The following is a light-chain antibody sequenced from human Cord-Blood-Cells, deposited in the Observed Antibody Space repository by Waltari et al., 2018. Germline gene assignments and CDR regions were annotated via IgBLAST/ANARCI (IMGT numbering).Light chain of an antibody. V-gene: IGKV1-33*01. CDR1: QDISNY. Sequence: IQMTQSPSSLSASVGDRVTITCQASQDISNYLNWYQQKPGKAPKLLIYDASNLETGVPSRFSGSGSGTDFTCTISSLQPEDIATYYCQQYDNLPLTFGGGTKVEIK. CDR2: DAS. J-gene: IGKJ4*01. CDR3: QQYDNLPLT.